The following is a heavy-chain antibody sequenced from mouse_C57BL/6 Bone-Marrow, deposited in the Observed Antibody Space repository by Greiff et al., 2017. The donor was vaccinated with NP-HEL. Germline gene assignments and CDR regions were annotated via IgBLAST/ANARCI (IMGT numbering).Heavy chain of an antibody. Sequence: EVQLQESGGGLVKPGGSLKLSCAASGFTFSSYAMSWVRQTPEKRLEWVATISDGGSYTYYPDNVKGRFTISRDNAKNNLYLQMSHLKSEDTAMYYCARGGYYGLFFDYWGQGTTLTVSS. J-gene: IGHJ2*01. V-gene: IGHV5-4*01. CDR1: GFTFSSYA. CDR2: ISDGGSYT. CDR3: ARGGYYGLFFDY. D-gene: IGHD1-1*01.